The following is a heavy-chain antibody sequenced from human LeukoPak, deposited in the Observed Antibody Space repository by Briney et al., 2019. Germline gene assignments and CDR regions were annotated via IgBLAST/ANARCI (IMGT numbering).Heavy chain of an antibody. V-gene: IGHV4-34*01. Sequence: KSSETLSLTCAVYGGSFSGYYWSWIRQPPGKGLEWIGEINHSGSTNYNPSLKSRVPISVDTSKNPFSLKLSSVTAADTAVYYCARGGGATDFDYWGQGTLVTVSS. D-gene: IGHD1-26*01. CDR3: ARGGGATDFDY. J-gene: IGHJ4*02. CDR2: INHSGST. CDR1: GGSFSGYY.